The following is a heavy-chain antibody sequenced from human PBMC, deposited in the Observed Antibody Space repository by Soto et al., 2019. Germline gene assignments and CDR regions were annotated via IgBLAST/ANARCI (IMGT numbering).Heavy chain of an antibody. CDR3: ARHSHCSSTSCYTRVYYYYYGMDV. J-gene: IGHJ6*02. CDR2: IYPGDSDT. V-gene: IGHV5-51*01. D-gene: IGHD2-2*02. CDR1: GYTFTSYW. Sequence: GESLKISCQASGYTFTSYWIGWVRQMPGKGLEWMGIIYPGDSDTRYSPSFQGQVTISADKSISTAYLQWSSLKASDTAMYYCARHSHCSSTSCYTRVYYYYYGMDVWGQGTTVTVSS.